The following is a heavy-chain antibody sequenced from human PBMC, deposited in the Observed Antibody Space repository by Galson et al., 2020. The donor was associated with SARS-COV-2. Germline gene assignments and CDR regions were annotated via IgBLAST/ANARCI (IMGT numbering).Heavy chain of an antibody. CDR3: ARDLGVLWFGELLPDAFDI. CDR2: IKQDGSEK. D-gene: IGHD3-10*01. V-gene: IGHV3-7*01. CDR1: GFTFSSYW. J-gene: IGHJ3*02. Sequence: GGSLRLSCAASGFTFSSYWMSWVRQAPGKGLEWVANIKQDGSEKYYVDSVKGRFTISRDNAKNSLYLQMNSLRAEDTAVYYCARDLGVLWFGELLPDAFDIWGQGTMVTVSS.